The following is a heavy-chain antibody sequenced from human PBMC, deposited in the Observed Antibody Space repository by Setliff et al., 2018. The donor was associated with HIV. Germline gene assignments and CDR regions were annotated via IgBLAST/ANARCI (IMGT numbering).Heavy chain of an antibody. D-gene: IGHD3-3*01. CDR3: ARVPSPFVQEGYFDD. CDR2: VIPVFGTG. V-gene: IGHV1-69*05. Sequence: SVKVSCKVSGGTFSDYAVTWVRQAPGQGLEWMGGVIPVFGTGNYAQKFQGRVTITTDESTRAAYMELRSLRSEDTAVYYCARVPSPFVQEGYFDDWGQGTLVTVSS. CDR1: GGTFSDYA. J-gene: IGHJ4*01.